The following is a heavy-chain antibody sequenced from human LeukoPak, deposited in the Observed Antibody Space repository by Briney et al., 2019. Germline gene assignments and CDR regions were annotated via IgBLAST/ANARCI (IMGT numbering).Heavy chain of an antibody. CDR3: ARDRKYQLLGFDP. Sequence: SETLSLTCTVSGGPISSSSYYWGWIRQPPGKGLEWIGSIYYSGSTYYNPSLKSRVTISVDTSKNQFSLKLSSVTAADTAVYYCARDRKYQLLGFDPWGQGTLVTVSS. D-gene: IGHD2-2*01. V-gene: IGHV4-39*07. CDR2: IYYSGST. J-gene: IGHJ5*02. CDR1: GGPISSSSYY.